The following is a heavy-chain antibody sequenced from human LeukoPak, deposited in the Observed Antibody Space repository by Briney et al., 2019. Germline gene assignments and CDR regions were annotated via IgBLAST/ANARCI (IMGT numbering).Heavy chain of an antibody. CDR2: ISGSGGST. D-gene: IGHD3-3*01. Sequence: PGGSLRLSCAASGFTFNSYAMSWVRQAPGKGLEWVSAISGSGGSTYYADSVKGRFTISRDNSKNTLYLQMNSLRAEDTAVYYCAKVPNYDFWSGYNYYGMDVWGQGTTVTVSS. J-gene: IGHJ6*02. CDR1: GFTFNSYA. V-gene: IGHV3-23*01. CDR3: AKVPNYDFWSGYNYYGMDV.